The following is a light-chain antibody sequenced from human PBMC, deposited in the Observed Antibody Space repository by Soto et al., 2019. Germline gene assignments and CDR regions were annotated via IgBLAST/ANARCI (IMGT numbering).Light chain of an antibody. CDR2: DAS. V-gene: IGKV3-11*01. CDR3: PQRSNWPYT. J-gene: IGKJ2*01. Sequence: EIVLTQSPATLSLSPGERATLSCRASQSVSSYLAWYQQKPGQAPRLLIYDASNKATGIPARFSGSGSGTDFTITICILEPEDFAVYYCPQRSNWPYTVGQGNKLEIK. CDR1: QSVSSY.